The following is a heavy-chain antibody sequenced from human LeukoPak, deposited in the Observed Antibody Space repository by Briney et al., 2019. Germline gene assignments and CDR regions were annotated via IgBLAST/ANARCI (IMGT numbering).Heavy chain of an antibody. J-gene: IGHJ4*02. CDR2: INTDGSTT. CDR3: ERDLTWNLIDY. V-gene: IGHV3-74*01. Sequence: GGSLRLSCAASGFTFNTHWRHSVRQAPGKGLVWVSRINTDGSTTNYADSVKGRFTISRDNAKNTLYLQMNSLRVEDTAVYYCERDLTWNLIDYWGQGSLVSVSS. D-gene: IGHD1-1*01. CDR1: GFTFNTHW.